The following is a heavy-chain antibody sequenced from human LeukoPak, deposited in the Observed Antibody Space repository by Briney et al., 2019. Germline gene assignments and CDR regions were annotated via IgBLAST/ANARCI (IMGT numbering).Heavy chain of an antibody. CDR1: GFTFSRYS. CDR3: ARDVSITMIAQQDHDY. D-gene: IGHD3-22*01. Sequence: GGSLRLSCAASGFTFSRYSMNWVRQAPGKGLEWVSSISSSSSYIYYADSVKGRFTISRDNAKNSLYLQMNSLRAEDTAVYYCARDVSITMIAQQDHDYWGQGTLVTVSS. J-gene: IGHJ4*02. V-gene: IGHV3-21*01. CDR2: ISSSSSYI.